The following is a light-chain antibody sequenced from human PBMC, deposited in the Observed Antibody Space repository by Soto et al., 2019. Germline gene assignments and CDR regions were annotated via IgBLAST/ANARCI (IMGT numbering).Light chain of an antibody. V-gene: IGLV1-47*03. Sequence: QSVLTQPPSASGTPGQRVTISCSGSSSNIGSNYVYWYQQLPGTAPKLLIYRNNQRPSGVPDRSSGSKSGTSASLAISGLWSEDEADYYCAAWDDSLSGVVFGGGTKLTVL. CDR1: SSNIGSNY. J-gene: IGLJ2*01. CDR3: AAWDDSLSGVV. CDR2: RNN.